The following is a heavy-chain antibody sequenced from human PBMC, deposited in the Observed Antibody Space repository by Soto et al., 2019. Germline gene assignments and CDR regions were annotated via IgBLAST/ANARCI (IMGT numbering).Heavy chain of an antibody. CDR3: ARGREYGSGIYDP. Sequence: QVQLVESGGGVVQPGRSLRLSCAASGFNFRAYGMHWVRQAPGKGLQWVAVMSSDASNKYYADSVKGRFTISRDNSKNTLYLQMNSLRAEDTAVYYCARGREYGSGIYDPWGQGTLVTVSS. D-gene: IGHD3-10*01. CDR1: GFNFRAYG. CDR2: MSSDASNK. J-gene: IGHJ5*02. V-gene: IGHV3-30*03.